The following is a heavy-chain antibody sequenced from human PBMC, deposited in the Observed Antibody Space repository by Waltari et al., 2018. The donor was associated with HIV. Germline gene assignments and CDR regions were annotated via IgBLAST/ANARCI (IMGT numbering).Heavy chain of an antibody. Sequence: QLQLQESGPGLVKPSETLSLTCTVSGGSLSSSSSYWGWLRQPPGKGLEWIGSIYYSGSTYYNPSLKSRVTISVDTSKNQFSLKLSSVTAADTAVYYCARVPYYYDSSGYTVWGQGTLVTVSS. CDR2: IYYSGST. V-gene: IGHV4-39*07. D-gene: IGHD3-22*01. CDR1: GGSLSSSSSY. CDR3: ARVPYYYDSSGYTV. J-gene: IGHJ4*02.